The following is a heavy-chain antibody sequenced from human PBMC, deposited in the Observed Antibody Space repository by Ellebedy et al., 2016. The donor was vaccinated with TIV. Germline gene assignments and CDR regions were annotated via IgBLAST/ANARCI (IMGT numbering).Heavy chain of an antibody. CDR2: ISVYNGNT. D-gene: IGHD3-22*01. CDR1: GYTFTTYG. CDR3: WYYYDSSDRFDP. V-gene: IGHV1-18*01. Sequence: ASVKVSCXASGYTFTTYGISWVRQAPGQGLEWMGWISVYNGNTHYAQKFQGRMTMTTDTATSTAYMELSSLRSEDTAVYYCWYYYDSSDRFDPWGQGTLVTVSS. J-gene: IGHJ5*02.